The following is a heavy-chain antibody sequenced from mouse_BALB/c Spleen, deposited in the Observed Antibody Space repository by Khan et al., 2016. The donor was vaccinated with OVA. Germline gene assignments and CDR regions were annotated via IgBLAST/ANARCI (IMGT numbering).Heavy chain of an antibody. Sequence: QIQLVQSGPELKKPGETVKISCKASGYTFTNYGLNWMNQAPGKGLKWMGWINTYTGEPIYADDFKGRFVFSLETSASTAYLQINNLKNEDMATYFCARSRGNDLLDDWGQGSTLTVSS. V-gene: IGHV9-1*02. CDR2: INTYTGEP. CDR1: GYTFTNYG. J-gene: IGHJ2*01. CDR3: ARSRGNDLLDD. D-gene: IGHD2-2*01.